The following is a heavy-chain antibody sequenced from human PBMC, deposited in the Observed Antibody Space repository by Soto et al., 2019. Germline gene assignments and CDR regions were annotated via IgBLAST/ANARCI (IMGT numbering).Heavy chain of an antibody. CDR1: GFTVTNKY. J-gene: IGHJ2*01. Sequence: EVQLVESGGGLIQPGGSLRLSCAASGFTVTNKYMTWVRQAPGKGLEWVSVIYSGGATSYADSVKGRFTISRDNSKDILYLQMNSLRAEDTAVYYCARVYYGDYGWYFDLWGRGTLVTVSS. V-gene: IGHV3-53*01. CDR2: IYSGGAT. CDR3: ARVYYGDYGWYFDL. D-gene: IGHD4-17*01.